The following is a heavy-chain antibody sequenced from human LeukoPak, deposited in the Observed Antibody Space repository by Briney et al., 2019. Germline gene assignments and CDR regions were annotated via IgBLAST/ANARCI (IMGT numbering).Heavy chain of an antibody. CDR1: GGSISSYY. CDR3: ARGATVDTAMDYYMDV. D-gene: IGHD5-18*01. Sequence: SETLSLTCTVSGGSISSYYWSWIRQPPGKGLEWIGYIYYSGSTNYNPSLKSRVTISVDTSKNQFSLKLSSVTAADTAVYSCARGATVDTAMDYYMDVWGKGTTVTVSS. V-gene: IGHV4-59*01. CDR2: IYYSGST. J-gene: IGHJ6*03.